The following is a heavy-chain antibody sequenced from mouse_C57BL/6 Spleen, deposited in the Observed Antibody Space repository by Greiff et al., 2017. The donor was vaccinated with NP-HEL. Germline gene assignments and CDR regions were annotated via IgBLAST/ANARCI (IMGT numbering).Heavy chain of an antibody. J-gene: IGHJ4*01. CDR3: ARGITTVVADYYAMDY. V-gene: IGHV14-3*01. CDR1: GFNIKNTY. D-gene: IGHD1-1*01. CDR2: IDPANGNT. Sequence: EVQVVESVAELVRPGASVKLSCTASGFNIKNTYMHWVKQRPEQGLEWIGRIDPANGNTKYAPKFQGKATITADTSSNTAYLQLSSLTSEDTAIYYCARGITTVVADYYAMDYWGQGTSVTVSS.